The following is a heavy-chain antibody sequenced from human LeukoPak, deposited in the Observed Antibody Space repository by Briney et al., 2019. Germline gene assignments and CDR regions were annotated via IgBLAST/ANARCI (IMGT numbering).Heavy chain of an antibody. CDR1: GGSISSGGYY. V-gene: IGHV4-31*03. CDR3: ASLYCSRTSCYMDP. CDR2: IYYSGST. Sequence: SETLSLTCTVSGGSISSGGYYWSWIRQHPGKGLEWIGYIYYSGSTYYNPSLKSRVTISLDTSKNQFSLNLESVTAADTAVFYCASLYCSRTSCYMDPWGQGTLVIVSS. D-gene: IGHD2-2*02. J-gene: IGHJ5*02.